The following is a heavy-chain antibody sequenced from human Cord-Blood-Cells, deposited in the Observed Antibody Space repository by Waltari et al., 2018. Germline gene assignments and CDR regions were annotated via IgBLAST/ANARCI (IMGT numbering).Heavy chain of an antibody. CDR3: ARIAPTDFWSGYYAFDI. CDR2: IFSNDEK. D-gene: IGHD3-3*01. Sequence: QVTLKESGPVLVKPTETLTLTCTVSVFSLSNATLGVSWIRQPPGKALEWLAHIFSNDEKSYSTSLKSRLTISKDTSKSQVVLTMTNMDPVDTATYYCARIAPTDFWSGYYAFDIWGQGKMVTVSS. CDR1: VFSLSNATLG. J-gene: IGHJ3*02. V-gene: IGHV2-26*01.